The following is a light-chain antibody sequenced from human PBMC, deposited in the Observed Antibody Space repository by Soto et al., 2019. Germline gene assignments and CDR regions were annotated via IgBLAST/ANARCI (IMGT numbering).Light chain of an antibody. J-gene: IGKJ3*01. CDR2: AAS. CDR1: QAISSY. CDR3: QQSNTQLGCS. Sequence: DIQLTQSPSFLSASVGDRVTITCRASQAISSYVACYQQKPGKAPKLLIFAASTLHGGAPARFSVSGSGTEFTLTVSSLQHEFFSTHCLQQSNTQLGCSFGPGTKVDMK. V-gene: IGKV1-9*01.